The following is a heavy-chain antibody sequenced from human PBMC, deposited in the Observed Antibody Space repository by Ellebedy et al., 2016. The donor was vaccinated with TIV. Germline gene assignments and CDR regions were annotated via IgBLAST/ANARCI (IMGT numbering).Heavy chain of an antibody. CDR2: ITGTGANT. D-gene: IGHD4-17*01. J-gene: IGHJ3*01. Sequence: PGGSLRLSCVVSGFTFNSYAMTWVRQAPGKGLEGVSFITGTGANTYYADSVKGRFTISRDNSKNTLYLQMNSLRGEDTAVFYCAKRRGSNYGDHAFDVWGQGTVVSVSS. V-gene: IGHV3-23*01. CDR1: GFTFNSYA. CDR3: AKRRGSNYGDHAFDV.